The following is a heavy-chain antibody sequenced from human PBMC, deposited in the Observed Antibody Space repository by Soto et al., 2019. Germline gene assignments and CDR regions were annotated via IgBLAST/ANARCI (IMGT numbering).Heavy chain of an antibody. CDR3: VRDQGGR. J-gene: IGHJ4*02. Sequence: EVQLVESGGGLVQPGGSLRLSCGASGFTFSSHWMNWVRQAPGKGLVWVSRINGDGSSTSYADSVKGRSTISRDNAKNTLSLQMNSLRAEDTAVYYCVRDQGGRWGQLTLVIVSS. D-gene: IGHD2-15*01. CDR1: GFTFSSHW. CDR2: INGDGSST. V-gene: IGHV3-74*01.